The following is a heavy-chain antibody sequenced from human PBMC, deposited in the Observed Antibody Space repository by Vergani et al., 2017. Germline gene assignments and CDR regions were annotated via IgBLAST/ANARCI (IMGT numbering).Heavy chain of an antibody. J-gene: IGHJ4*02. D-gene: IGHD4-17*01. CDR2: IKLDGTES. Sequence: EVHLEESGGGLVQPGGSLRLSCAASGFTFGDYYMAWIRLAPGKGLDWVASIKLDGTESFYVDSVKGRFTISRDNARTTLYLQMTNLRAEDTAVYYCLTGTTEPYWGQGTLVTVSS. CDR1: GFTFGDYY. CDR3: LTGTTEPY. V-gene: IGHV3-7*01.